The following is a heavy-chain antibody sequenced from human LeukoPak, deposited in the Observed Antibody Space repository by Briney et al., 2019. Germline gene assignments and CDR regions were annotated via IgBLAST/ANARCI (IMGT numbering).Heavy chain of an antibody. CDR2: INTNSGNP. CDR1: GYTFTRYA. D-gene: IGHD3-22*01. Sequence: ASVKVSCKASGYTFTRYALNWVRQAPGQGLEWMGWINTNSGNPTYAQGFTGRSVLSLDTSVSTAYLQINSLKAEDTAVYYCARGDNTDYVLDHWGQGTLVTVSS. V-gene: IGHV7-4-1*02. J-gene: IGHJ4*02. CDR3: ARGDNTDYVLDH.